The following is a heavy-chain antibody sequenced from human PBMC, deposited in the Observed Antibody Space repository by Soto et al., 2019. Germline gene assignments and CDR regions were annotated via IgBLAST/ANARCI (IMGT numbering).Heavy chain of an antibody. D-gene: IGHD2-15*01. V-gene: IGHV3-7*03. CDR1: GFTFNTFW. CDR2: IKHDGSET. Sequence: PGGSLRLSCAASGFTFNTFWMSWVRQSPGKGLAWVANIKHDGSETYYVDSVKGRFTISRDNAKNSLFLQMNTLRTEDTAVYYCARDFATHCSGSTCYPYAYWGQGARVTVSS. J-gene: IGHJ4*02. CDR3: ARDFATHCSGSTCYPYAY.